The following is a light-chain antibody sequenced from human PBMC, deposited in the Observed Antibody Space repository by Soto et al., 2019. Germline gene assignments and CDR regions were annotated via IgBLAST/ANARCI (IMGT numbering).Light chain of an antibody. CDR1: SSDVGAYNH. Sequence: QSVLPQPRSVSGSPGQSVTISCTGTSSDVGAYNHVSWYQQHPGKVPKLIINEVSERPSGVPDRFSGSKSGNTASLTISGLQAEDEAEYYCFSHAGSYSWVFGGGTKVTVL. J-gene: IGLJ3*02. CDR3: FSHAGSYSWV. CDR2: EVS. V-gene: IGLV2-11*01.